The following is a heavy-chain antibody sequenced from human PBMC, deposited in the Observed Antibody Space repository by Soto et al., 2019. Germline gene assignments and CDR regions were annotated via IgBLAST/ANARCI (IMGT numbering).Heavy chain of an antibody. CDR3: ARDKAQLWSGYYYGMDV. V-gene: IGHV3-20*04. Sequence: PGGSLRLSCAASGFTFDDYGMSWVRQAPGKGLEWVSGINWNGGSTGYADSVKGRFTISRDNAKNSLYLQMNSLRAEDTAVYYCARDKAQLWSGYYYGMDVWGQGTTVTVS. CDR2: INWNGGST. CDR1: GFTFDDYG. J-gene: IGHJ6*02. D-gene: IGHD5-18*01.